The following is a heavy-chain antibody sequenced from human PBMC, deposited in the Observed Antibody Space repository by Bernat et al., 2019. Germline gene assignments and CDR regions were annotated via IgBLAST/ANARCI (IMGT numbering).Heavy chain of an antibody. Sequence: EVQLVESGGGLVQPGRSLRLSCTASGFTFGDYAMSWFRQAPGKGLEWVGFIRSKAYGGTTEYAASVKGRFTISRDDSKRIAYLQMNSLKTEDTAVYYCTRDWDTAMVHWGQGTLVTVSS. CDR3: TRDWDTAMVH. CDR1: GFTFGDYA. J-gene: IGHJ4*02. CDR2: IRSKAYGGTT. D-gene: IGHD5-18*01. V-gene: IGHV3-49*03.